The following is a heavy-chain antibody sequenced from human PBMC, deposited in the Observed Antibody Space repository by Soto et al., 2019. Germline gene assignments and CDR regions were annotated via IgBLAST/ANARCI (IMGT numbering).Heavy chain of an antibody. CDR1: GFSLSTSGMC. CDR2: IDWDDDK. J-gene: IGHJ4*02. Sequence: SGPTLVNPTQTLTLTCTFSGFSLSTSGMCVSWIRQPPGKALEWLALIDWDDDKYYSTSLKTRLTISKDTSKNQVVLTMTNMDPVDTATYYCARSDVGGPYGGNSETYKVDFDYWGQGTLVTVSS. D-gene: IGHD4-17*01. CDR3: ARSDVGGPYGGNSETYKVDFDY. V-gene: IGHV2-70*01.